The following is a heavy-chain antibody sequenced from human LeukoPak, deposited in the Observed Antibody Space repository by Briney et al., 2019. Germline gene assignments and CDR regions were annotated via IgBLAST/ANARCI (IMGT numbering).Heavy chain of an antibody. Sequence: PGGSLRLSCAASGFSFSSYEMNWVRQVAGKGLEWVSYISSSGGTMYYADSLKGRFTISRDNTKNSLYLQMNSLRAEDTAVYYCARDGKVTTSYYYYYYYMDVWGKGTTVTVSS. CDR3: ARDGKVTTSYYYYYYYMDV. D-gene: IGHD4-11*01. J-gene: IGHJ6*03. CDR2: ISSSGGTM. V-gene: IGHV3-48*03. CDR1: GFSFSSYE.